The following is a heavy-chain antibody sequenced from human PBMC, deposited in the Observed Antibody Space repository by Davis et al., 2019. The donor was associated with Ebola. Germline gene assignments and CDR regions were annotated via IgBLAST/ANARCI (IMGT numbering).Heavy chain of an antibody. CDR3: ARTDDNYSYYFDD. CDR1: GGSISSSSYY. D-gene: IGHD4-11*01. CDR2: IHYSGST. J-gene: IGHJ4*02. V-gene: IGHV4-39*01. Sequence: MPSETLSLTCTVSGGSISSSSYYWVYIRQPPGKGLEWIGSIHYSGSTYYNPSPKSRVTISVDTSKNQFTLKVSSVTAADTAVYYCARTDDNYSYYFDDWGQGTLVTVSS.